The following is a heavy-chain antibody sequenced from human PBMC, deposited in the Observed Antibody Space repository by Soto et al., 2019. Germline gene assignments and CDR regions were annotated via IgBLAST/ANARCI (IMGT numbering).Heavy chain of an antibody. V-gene: IGHV3-7*01. CDR2: INPDGSVA. CDR3: SRDPGFGAIDY. CDR1: GFTFSSSW. J-gene: IGHJ4*02. D-gene: IGHD3-10*01. Sequence: WGSLRLSCAASGFTFSSSWMAWVRQAPGKGLEWVALINPDGSVASYVGSVRGRFIISRDNAQNSLYLQMNSVSAEDTAVYYCSRDPGFGAIDYWGQGTLVTVSS.